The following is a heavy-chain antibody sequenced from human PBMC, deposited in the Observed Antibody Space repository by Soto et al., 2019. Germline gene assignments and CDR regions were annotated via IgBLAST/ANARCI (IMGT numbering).Heavy chain of an antibody. J-gene: IGHJ4*02. CDR1: GSSISSYY. D-gene: IGHD3-22*01. Sequence: SETLSLTCTVSGSSISSYYWSWIRQPPGKGLEWIGYIYYSGSTNYNPSLKSRVTISVDTSKNQFSLKLSSVTAADTAVYYCARGRRGYYDSSGYGPDFDYWGQGTLVTVSS. V-gene: IGHV4-59*01. CDR2: IYYSGST. CDR3: ARGRRGYYDSSGYGPDFDY.